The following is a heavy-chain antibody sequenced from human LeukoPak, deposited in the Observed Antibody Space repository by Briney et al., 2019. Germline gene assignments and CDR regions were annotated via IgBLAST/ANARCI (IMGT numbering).Heavy chain of an antibody. Sequence: PGASVKVSCTPSGYTFTSYDVNWVRQAPGQGLEWMGWVNTRTGRTGYAQKFLGRVTMTRDTSRSTVYMELHNLTSEDSGMYYCARDTSAHGGPKPALIGHRGQGTLVTVSS. CDR2: VNTRTGRT. J-gene: IGHJ4*02. D-gene: IGHD2/OR15-2a*01. CDR3: ARDTSAHGGPKPALIGH. CDR1: GYTFTSYD. V-gene: IGHV1-8*01.